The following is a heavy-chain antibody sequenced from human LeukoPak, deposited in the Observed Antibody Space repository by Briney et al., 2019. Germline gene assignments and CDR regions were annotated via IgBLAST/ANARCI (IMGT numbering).Heavy chain of an antibody. CDR2: INPSGGST. CDR3: ARENSSGSYADWFDP. J-gene: IGHJ5*02. Sequence: RGASVKVSCKASGYTFTSYYMHWVRQAPGQGLEWMGIINPSGGSTSYAQKFQGRVTMTRDTSTSTVYMELSSLRSGDTAVYYCARENSSGSYADWFDPWGQGTLVTVSS. D-gene: IGHD1-26*01. V-gene: IGHV1-46*01. CDR1: GYTFTSYY.